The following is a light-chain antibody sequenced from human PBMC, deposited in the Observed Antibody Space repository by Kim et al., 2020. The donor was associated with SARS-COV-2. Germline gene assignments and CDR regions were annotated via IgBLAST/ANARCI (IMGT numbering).Light chain of an antibody. CDR2: RDS. Sequence: PPSVSVSPGQTARITCSGDKLGDRYACWYQQKPGQSPVLVIYRDSKRPSAIPERFSGSNSGNTATLTISGTQPVDEADYYCQAWGVFGGGTQLTVL. CDR3: QAWGV. CDR1: KLGDRY. J-gene: IGLJ2*01. V-gene: IGLV3-1*01.